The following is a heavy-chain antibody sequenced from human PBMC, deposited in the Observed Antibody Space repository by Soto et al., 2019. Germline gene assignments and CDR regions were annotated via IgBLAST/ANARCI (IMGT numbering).Heavy chain of an antibody. CDR1: GASISSSSSY. J-gene: IGHJ5*02. V-gene: IGHV4-39*02. CDR3: GAQASVAKGYQFET. D-gene: IGHD2-2*01. Sequence: QLQLQESGPGLVKASETLSLTCAVSGASISSSSSYWGWIRQPPGKGLEWIGNIYYIGNTYYNPSLKSLVAKSIDSSKTRFSLKLNSVTTADTAVYYCGAQASVAKGYQFETWGQGTLVTVSS. CDR2: IYYIGNT.